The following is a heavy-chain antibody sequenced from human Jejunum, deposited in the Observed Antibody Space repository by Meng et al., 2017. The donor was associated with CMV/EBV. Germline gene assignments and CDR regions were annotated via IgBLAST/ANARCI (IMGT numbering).Heavy chain of an antibody. J-gene: IGHJ6*03. Sequence: SCEVSGFAVGINFLTWVRQAPRKGLEWVSVIYNVGGTYYADSVRGRFTISRDNSKNTLFLQMDSLRAEDTAVYYCARASPHAYMDVWGQGTTVTVSS. CDR2: IYNVGGT. CDR1: GFAVGINF. V-gene: IGHV3-53*01. CDR3: ARASPHAYMDV.